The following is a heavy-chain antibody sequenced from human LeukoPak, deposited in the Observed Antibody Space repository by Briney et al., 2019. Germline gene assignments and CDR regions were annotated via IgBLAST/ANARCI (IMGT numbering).Heavy chain of an antibody. J-gene: IGHJ4*02. D-gene: IGHD3-9*01. CDR3: ARDLKNYDILTGFDY. CDR1: GFTFSSYG. V-gene: IGHV3-7*01. Sequence: GGSLRLSCAASGFTFSSYGMHWVRQAPGKGLEWVANIKQDGSEKYYVDSVKGRFTISRDNAKNSLYLQMNSLRAEDTAVYYCARDLKNYDILTGFDYWGQGTLVTVSS. CDR2: IKQDGSEK.